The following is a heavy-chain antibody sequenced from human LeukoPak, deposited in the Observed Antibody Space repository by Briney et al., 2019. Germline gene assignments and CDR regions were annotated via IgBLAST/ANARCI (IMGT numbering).Heavy chain of an antibody. CDR1: GGSISSYY. Sequence: SETLSLTCTVSGGSISSYYWSWIRQPAGKGLEWIGRIYTSGSTNYNPSLKSRVTMSVDTSKNQFSLKLSSVTAADTAVYYCARYYDFWSGLNYFDYWGQGTLVTVSS. D-gene: IGHD3-3*01. CDR2: IYTSGST. V-gene: IGHV4-4*07. J-gene: IGHJ4*02. CDR3: ARYYDFWSGLNYFDY.